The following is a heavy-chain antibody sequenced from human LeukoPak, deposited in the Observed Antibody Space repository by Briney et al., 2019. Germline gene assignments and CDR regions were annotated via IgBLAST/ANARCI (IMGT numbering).Heavy chain of an antibody. CDR2: INPNSGGT. D-gene: IGHD3-22*01. V-gene: IGHV1-2*02. Sequence: ASVKVSCKASGYTFTGYYMHWVRQAPGQGLEWIGWINPNSGGTNYAQKFQGRVTMTRDTSISTAYMELSRLRSDDTAVYYCARVYYYDSSGYYYFDYWGQGTLVTVSS. CDR1: GYTFTGYY. J-gene: IGHJ4*02. CDR3: ARVYYYDSSGYYYFDY.